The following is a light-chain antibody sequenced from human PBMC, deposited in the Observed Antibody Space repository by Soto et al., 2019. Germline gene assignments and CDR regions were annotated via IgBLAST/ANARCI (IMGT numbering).Light chain of an antibody. Sequence: QSVLTQPPSVSAAPGQKVTISCSGSSSNIGNNYVSWYQQLPGTAPKLLIYDNNKRPSGIPDRFSGSKSGNTASLTVSGLQAEDDSDYYCIAGKNNRVFGSGTKLTVL. V-gene: IGLV1-51*01. CDR3: IAGKNNRV. J-gene: IGLJ1*01. CDR2: DNN. CDR1: SSNIGNNY.